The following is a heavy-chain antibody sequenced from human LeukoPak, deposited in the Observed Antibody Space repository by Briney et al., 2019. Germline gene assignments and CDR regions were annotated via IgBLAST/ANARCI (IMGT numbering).Heavy chain of an antibody. CDR3: AKRGGTTVTTSNFHMDV. J-gene: IGHJ6*03. D-gene: IGHD4-17*01. CDR1: VFTFSSYG. Sequence: GGSLRLSCAASVFTFSSYGMHWVRQAPGKGLEWVAFIGYDGSNKYTADSARGRFTLSRDNSKDTLYLQMNSLRAEDTAVYYCAKRGGTTVTTSNFHMDVWGKGTTVTVSS. V-gene: IGHV3-30*02. CDR2: IGYDGSNK.